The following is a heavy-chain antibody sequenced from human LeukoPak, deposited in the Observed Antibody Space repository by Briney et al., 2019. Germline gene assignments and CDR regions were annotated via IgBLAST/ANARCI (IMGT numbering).Heavy chain of an antibody. V-gene: IGHV3-23*01. Sequence: PGGSLRLSCAASGFTFSNYSMTWVRQAPGKGLEWVSTINGSGASVNYAYSVKGRFTISRANSKNTMYLQMNSLKAEDTALYCCARNPSKYGLDFWGQGTTVTVSS. CDR1: GFTFSNYS. CDR3: ARNPSKYGLDF. CDR2: INGSGASV. J-gene: IGHJ6*02.